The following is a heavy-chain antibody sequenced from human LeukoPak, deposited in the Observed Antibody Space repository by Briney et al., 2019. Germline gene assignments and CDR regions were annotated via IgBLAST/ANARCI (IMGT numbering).Heavy chain of an antibody. D-gene: IGHD6-19*01. CDR1: GGSISSYY. CDR3: ARLSAFIAVAGFDAFDI. J-gene: IGHJ3*02. Sequence: PSETLSLTCTVSGGSISSYYWSWIRQPPGKGPEWIGYIYYSGSTNYNPSLKSRVTISVDTSKNQFSLKLSSVTAADTAVYYCARLSAFIAVAGFDAFDIWGQGTMVTVSS. CDR2: IYYSGST. V-gene: IGHV4-59*08.